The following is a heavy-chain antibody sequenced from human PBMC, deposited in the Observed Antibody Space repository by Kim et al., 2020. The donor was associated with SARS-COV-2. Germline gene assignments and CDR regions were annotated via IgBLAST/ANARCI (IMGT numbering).Heavy chain of an antibody. V-gene: IGHV4-34*01. D-gene: IGHD6-13*01. CDR1: GGSFSGYY. CDR2: INHSGST. CDR3: ARGRYSSSWYGTVYWFDP. J-gene: IGHJ5*02. Sequence: SETLSLTCAVYGGSFSGYYWNWIRQPPGKGLEWIGEINHSGSTNYNPSLKSRVTISVDTSKNQLSLKLSSVTAAVTAVYYCARGRYSSSWYGTVYWFDP.